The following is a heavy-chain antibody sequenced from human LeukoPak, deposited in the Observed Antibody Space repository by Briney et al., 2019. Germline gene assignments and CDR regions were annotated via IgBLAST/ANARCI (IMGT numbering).Heavy chain of an antibody. CDR2: IYHSGST. V-gene: IGHV4-39*07. J-gene: IGHJ4*02. CDR3: ARGAAAGTDY. Sequence: SETLSLTCTVSGGSIRSSTYHWGWIRQPPGKGLEWIGTIYHSGSTNYNPSLKSRVTISVDKSKNQFSLKLSSVTAADTAVYYCARGAAAGTDYWGQGTLVTVSS. D-gene: IGHD6-13*01. CDR1: GGSIRSSTYH.